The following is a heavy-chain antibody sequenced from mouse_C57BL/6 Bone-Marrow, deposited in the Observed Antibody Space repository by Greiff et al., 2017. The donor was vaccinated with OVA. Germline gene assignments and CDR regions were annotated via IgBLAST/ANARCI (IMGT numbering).Heavy chain of an antibody. CDR1: GFNIKDDY. V-gene: IGHV14-4*01. Sequence: VQLKESGAELVRPGASVKLSCTASGFNIKDDYMHWVKQRPEQGLEWIGWIDPENGDTEYASKFQGKATITADTSSNTAYLQLSSLTSEDTAVYYCTSYYGSSDGWFAYWGQGTLVTVSA. CDR2: IDPENGDT. J-gene: IGHJ3*01. CDR3: TSYYGSSDGWFAY. D-gene: IGHD1-1*01.